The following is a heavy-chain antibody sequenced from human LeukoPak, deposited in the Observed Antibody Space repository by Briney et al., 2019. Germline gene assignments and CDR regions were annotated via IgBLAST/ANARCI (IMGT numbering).Heavy chain of an antibody. CDR1: GYTFTSYG. J-gene: IGHJ6*03. CDR2: ISAYNGNT. Sequence: GDSVKVSCKASGYTFTSYGISWVRQAPGQGHEWMGWISAYNGNTNYAQKLQGRVTMTTDTSTSTAYMELRSLRSDDTAVYYCARGYYSSSWEYYYYYYMDVWGKGTTVTVSS. CDR3: ARGYYSSSWEYYYYYYMDV. D-gene: IGHD6-13*01. V-gene: IGHV1-18*01.